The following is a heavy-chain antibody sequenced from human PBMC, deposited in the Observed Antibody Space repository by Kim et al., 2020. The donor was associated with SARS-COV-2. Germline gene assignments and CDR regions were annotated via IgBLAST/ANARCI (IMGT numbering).Heavy chain of an antibody. Sequence: SETLSLTCTVSGGSISSSSYYWGWIRQPPGKGLEWIGSIYYSGSTYYNPSLKSRVTISVDTSKNQFSLKLSSVTAADTAVYYCARRVAAAGLDWYFDLWG. D-gene: IGHD6-13*01. V-gene: IGHV4-39*01. J-gene: IGHJ2*01. CDR3: ARRVAAAGLDWYFDL. CDR2: IYYSGST. CDR1: GGSISSSSYY.